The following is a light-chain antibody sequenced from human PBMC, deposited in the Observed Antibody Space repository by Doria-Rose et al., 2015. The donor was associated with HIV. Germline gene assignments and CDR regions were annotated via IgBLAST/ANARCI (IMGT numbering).Light chain of an antibody. CDR3: HQYGTSWT. CDR2: DGS. Sequence: QSPGTLSLSPGERATLSCRASQSFSSTYLAWYQQKPGQAPSLLIYDGSTRATSIPDRFSASGSGTDFTLTINRLEPEDFAPYYCHQYGTSWTFGQGTKV. J-gene: IGKJ1*01. V-gene: IGKV3-20*01. CDR1: QSFSSTY.